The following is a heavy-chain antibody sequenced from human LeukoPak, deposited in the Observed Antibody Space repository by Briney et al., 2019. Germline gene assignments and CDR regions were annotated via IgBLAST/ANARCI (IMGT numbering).Heavy chain of an antibody. CDR1: GFIFSANA. CDR3: ASHYYGSGSYFRFAY. V-gene: IGHV3-23*01. J-gene: IGHJ4*02. Sequence: PGGSLRLSCAASGFIFSANAMSWVRRAPGKGLEWVSALSGSGDRTYYADSVKGRFTISRDTSKNTLYLQMTSLRAEDTAVYYCASHYYGSGSYFRFAYWGQGTLVTVSS. CDR2: LSGSGDRT. D-gene: IGHD3-10*01.